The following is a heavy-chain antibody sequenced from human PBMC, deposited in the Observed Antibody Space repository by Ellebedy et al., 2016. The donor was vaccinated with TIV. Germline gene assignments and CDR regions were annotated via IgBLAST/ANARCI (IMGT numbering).Heavy chain of an antibody. Sequence: ASVKVSXKASGYTFTSYGISWVRQAPGQGLEWMGWISAYNGNTNYAQKLQGRVTMTTDTSTSTAYMELRSLRSDDTAVYYCARDLADRVLDSSGYYYPYFDYWGQGTLVTVSS. CDR2: ISAYNGNT. D-gene: IGHD3-22*01. J-gene: IGHJ4*02. CDR1: GYTFTSYG. CDR3: ARDLADRVLDSSGYYYPYFDY. V-gene: IGHV1-18*04.